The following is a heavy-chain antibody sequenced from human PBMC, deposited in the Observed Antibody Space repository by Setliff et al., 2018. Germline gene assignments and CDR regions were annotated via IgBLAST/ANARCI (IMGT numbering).Heavy chain of an antibody. CDR3: GRDVFDFRTGQGGP. D-gene: IGHD3-3*01. Sequence: PGGSLRLSCEASGFTFRTYEMIWVRQAPGKGLERVSKTHTDGITIYSDSVRGRFTISRDSAKNSLHLQMTSLSAEDTSVYYCGRDVFDFRTGQGGPWGQGTRVTVSS. J-gene: IGHJ5*02. CDR2: THTDGITI. V-gene: IGHV3-48*03. CDR1: GFTFRTYE.